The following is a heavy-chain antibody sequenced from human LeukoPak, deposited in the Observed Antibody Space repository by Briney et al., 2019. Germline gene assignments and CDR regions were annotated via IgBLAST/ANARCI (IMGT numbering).Heavy chain of an antibody. CDR3: ARVYCSSTSCYLYWFDP. CDR2: INPNSGGT. CDR1: GYTFTGYY. D-gene: IGHD2-2*01. V-gene: IGHV1-2*02. J-gene: IGHJ5*02. Sequence: ASVKVSCKASGYTFTGYYMHWVRQAPGQGLEWMGWINPNSGGTNYAQKFQGRVTMTRDTSISTAYMELSRLRSDDTAVYYCARVYCSSTSCYLYWFDPWGQGTLVTVSS.